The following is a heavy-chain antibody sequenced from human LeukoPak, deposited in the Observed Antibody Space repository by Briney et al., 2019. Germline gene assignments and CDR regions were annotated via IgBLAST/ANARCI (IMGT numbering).Heavy chain of an antibody. CDR1: GFTFSSYG. Sequence: GGSLRLSCAASGFTFSSYGMHWVRQAPGKGLEWVAFIRYDRSNKYYADSVKGRFTISRDNSKNTLYLQMNSLRAEDTAVYYCANIGWEMVYAIPKVYWGQGTLVTVSS. CDR3: ANIGWEMVYAIPKVY. V-gene: IGHV3-30*02. CDR2: IRYDRSNK. D-gene: IGHD2-8*01. J-gene: IGHJ4*02.